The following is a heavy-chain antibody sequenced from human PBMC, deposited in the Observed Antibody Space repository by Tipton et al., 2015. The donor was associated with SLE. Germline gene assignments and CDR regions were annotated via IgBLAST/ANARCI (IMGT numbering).Heavy chain of an antibody. Sequence: TLSLTCTVSGDSSSITHWSWIRKPPGKRLEWFGSLYTTGTSGYNPSLKSRVTISVDTSQRQFSLRLSSVTAADTAVYYCARGFVTTSRVWNGFDIWGQGTLVNVSS. V-gene: IGHV4-59*01. J-gene: IGHJ3*02. D-gene: IGHD1-14*01. CDR3: ARGFVTTSRVWNGFDI. CDR1: GDSSSITH. CDR2: LYTTGTS.